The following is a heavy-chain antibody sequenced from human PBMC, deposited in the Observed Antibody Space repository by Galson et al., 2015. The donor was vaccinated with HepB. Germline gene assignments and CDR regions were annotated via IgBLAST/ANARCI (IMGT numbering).Heavy chain of an antibody. CDR2: LTESGAST. CDR3: AKYSGGYWTNFDP. CDR1: GFTFSRYA. V-gene: IGHV3-23*01. J-gene: IGHJ5*02. D-gene: IGHD1-26*01. Sequence: SLRLSCAASGFTFSRYAMSWVRQAPGKGLEWVSGLTESGASTYYADSVKGRFTISRDNSKNTLSLQMNSLRAEDTALYYCAKYSGGYWTNFDPWGQGTLVTVSS.